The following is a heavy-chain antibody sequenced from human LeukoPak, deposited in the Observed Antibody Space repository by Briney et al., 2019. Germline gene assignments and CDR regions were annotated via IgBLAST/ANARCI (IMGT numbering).Heavy chain of an antibody. CDR3: ARGLCGGDCYDY. Sequence: PGGSLRLSCAASGFTFSNYGIHWVRQAPATGLEWVAFIRYDGINKYYADSVKGRFTISRDNAKNSLYLQMNSLRAENTAVYYCARGLCGGDCYDYWGQGTLVTVSS. CDR2: IRYDGINK. V-gene: IGHV3-30*02. CDR1: GFTFSNYG. D-gene: IGHD2-21*01. J-gene: IGHJ4*02.